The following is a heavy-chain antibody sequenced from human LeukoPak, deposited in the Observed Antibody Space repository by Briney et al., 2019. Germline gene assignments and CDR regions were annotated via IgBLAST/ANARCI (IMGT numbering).Heavy chain of an antibody. D-gene: IGHD6-19*01. CDR1: GFTFSSYE. Sequence: GGSLRLSCAASGFTFSSYEMNWGRQAPGKGLEWFSYISSSGSTIYYADSVKGRFTISRDNTKNSLYLQMNSLRAEDTAVYYCARPYSSGWYEFDYWGQGTLVTVSS. CDR2: ISSSGSTI. V-gene: IGHV3-48*03. CDR3: ARPYSSGWYEFDY. J-gene: IGHJ4*02.